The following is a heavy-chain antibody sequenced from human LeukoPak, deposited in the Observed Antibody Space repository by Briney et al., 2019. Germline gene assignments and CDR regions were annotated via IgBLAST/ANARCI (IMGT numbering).Heavy chain of an antibody. D-gene: IGHD2-2*01. J-gene: IGHJ4*02. V-gene: IGHV1-24*01. Sequence: GASVKVSCKVSGYTLTELSMHWVRQAPGKGLEWMGGFDPEDGETIYAQKFQGRVTMTEDTSTDTAYMERSSLRSEDTAVYYCAFPAGDQGYFDYWGQGTLVTVSS. CDR2: FDPEDGET. CDR1: GYTLTELS. CDR3: AFPAGDQGYFDY.